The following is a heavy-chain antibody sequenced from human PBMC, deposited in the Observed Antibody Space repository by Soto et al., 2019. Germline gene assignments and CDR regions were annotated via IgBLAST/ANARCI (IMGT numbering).Heavy chain of an antibody. CDR1: GFTFSSYA. V-gene: IGHV3-23*01. CDR2: ISGSGGST. Sequence: GGSLRLSCAASGFTFSSYAMSWVRQAPGKGLEWVSAISGSGGSTYYADSVKGRFTISSDNSKNTLYLQMNSLRAEDTAVYYCAKDPNRSGLHDAFDIWGQGTMVTVSS. J-gene: IGHJ3*02. D-gene: IGHD6-19*01. CDR3: AKDPNRSGLHDAFDI.